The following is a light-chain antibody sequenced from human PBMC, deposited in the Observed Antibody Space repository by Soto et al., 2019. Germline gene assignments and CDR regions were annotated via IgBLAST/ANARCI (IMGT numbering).Light chain of an antibody. CDR1: SSDVGAYNY. V-gene: IGLV2-11*01. Sequence: QSVLTQPRSVSGSPGQSVTISCTGTSSDVGAYNYVSWYXQHQGKDXXXXXYXVXXRPSGVPDRFYGSKSGNTASLTISGLQAEDEADYYCCSYAGTYSYVFGTGTKVTVL. J-gene: IGLJ1*01. CDR3: CSYAGTYSYV. CDR2: XVX.